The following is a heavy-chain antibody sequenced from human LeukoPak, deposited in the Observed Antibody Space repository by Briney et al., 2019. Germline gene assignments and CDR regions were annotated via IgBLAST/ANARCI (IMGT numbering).Heavy chain of an antibody. Sequence: PGGSLRLSCAASAFTLSSDAMSWVRQAPGKGLEWVSIISGSGDTTYYADSVKGRFTISRDNSKNTLYLQMSSLRAEDTAIYYCAALSLGDVWGQGTTVSVSS. J-gene: IGHJ6*02. D-gene: IGHD2/OR15-2a*01. CDR2: ISGSGDTT. CDR1: AFTLSSDA. CDR3: AALSLGDV. V-gene: IGHV3-23*01.